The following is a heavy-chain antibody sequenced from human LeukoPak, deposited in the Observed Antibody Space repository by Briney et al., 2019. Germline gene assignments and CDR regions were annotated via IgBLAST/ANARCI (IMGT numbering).Heavy chain of an antibody. CDR2: IGNSGGST. J-gene: IGHJ4*02. D-gene: IGHD6-13*01. CDR1: GLTFSSYA. V-gene: IGHV3-23*01. CDR3: ARVDARTSSWNYEDF. Sequence: PGGSLRLSCAASGLTFSSYAMSWVRQAPGKGLEWVAAIGNSGGSTYYADSVKDRFTISRDNSKNTLYLQMDSLRAEDTAIYYCARVDARTSSWNYEDFWGQGTLVTVSS.